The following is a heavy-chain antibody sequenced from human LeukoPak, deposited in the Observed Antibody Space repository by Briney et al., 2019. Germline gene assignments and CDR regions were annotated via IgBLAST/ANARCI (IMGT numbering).Heavy chain of an antibody. CDR3: VRGPRFYDDSGFHYGVFDI. D-gene: IGHD4/OR15-4a*01. Sequence: GGSLRLSCAASEVTVTSNYLSWVRQAPGKGLQWVSVIYPGGDIYYSDSVKGRFLISRDISKNTLSLQMSSLTADDTAVYYCVRGPRFYDDSGFHYGVFDIWGHGTVVTVSS. CDR1: EVTVTSNY. V-gene: IGHV3-53*01. J-gene: IGHJ3*02. CDR2: IYPGGDI.